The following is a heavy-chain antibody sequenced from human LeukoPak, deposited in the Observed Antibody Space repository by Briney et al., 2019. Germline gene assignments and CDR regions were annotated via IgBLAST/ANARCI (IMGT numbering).Heavy chain of an antibody. CDR3: ARDITAVAGTNYYYYGMDV. Sequence: PSETLSLTCTVSGGSISSGGYYWSWIRQHPGKGLEWIGYIYYSGSTYYNPSLKSRVTISVDTSKNQFSLKLSSVTAADTAVYYCARDITAVAGTNYYYYGMDVWGQGTTVTVSS. CDR2: IYYSGST. J-gene: IGHJ6*02. CDR1: GGSISSGGYY. V-gene: IGHV4-31*03. D-gene: IGHD6-19*01.